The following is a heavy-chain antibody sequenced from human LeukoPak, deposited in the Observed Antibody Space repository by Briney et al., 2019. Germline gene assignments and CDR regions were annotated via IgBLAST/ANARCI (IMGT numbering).Heavy chain of an antibody. CDR1: GGSISSYY. CDR3: ARVRPVWFGESYYFDY. D-gene: IGHD3-10*01. V-gene: IGHV4-59*01. Sequence: KTSETLSLTCTVSGGSISSYYWSWIRQPPGKGLEWIGYIYYSGSTNYNPSLKSRLTISVDTSKNQFSLKLSSVTAADTAVYYCARVRPVWFGESYYFDYWGQGTLVTVSS. J-gene: IGHJ4*02. CDR2: IYYSGST.